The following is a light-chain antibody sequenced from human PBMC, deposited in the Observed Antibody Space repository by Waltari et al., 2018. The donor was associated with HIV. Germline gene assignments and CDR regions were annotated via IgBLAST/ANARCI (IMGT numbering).Light chain of an antibody. V-gene: IGLV2-14*03. Sequence: QSALTQPASVSGSPGQSITISCSGTNSAVGGYNSVSWYQQHPGKAPKLIIFDVSHRPSGISNRFSGSKSGNTASLTISGLQAEDEADYYCSSYTRSTTLDAVFGTGTKVSVL. CDR3: SSYTRSTTLDAV. CDR2: DVS. J-gene: IGLJ1*01. CDR1: NSAVGGYNS.